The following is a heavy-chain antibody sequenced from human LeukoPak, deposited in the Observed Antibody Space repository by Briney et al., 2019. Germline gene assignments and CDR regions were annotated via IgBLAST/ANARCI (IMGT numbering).Heavy chain of an antibody. CDR1: GFTFSSYE. Sequence: PGGSLRLSCVASGFTFSSYEMNWVRQVPGKALEWVSYIDFGGRIINYADHVKGRFTISRDNAKNSVYLQMNSLRAKDTAVYYCARGIGLERRYFQFDYWGQGILVTVSS. CDR2: IDFGGRII. J-gene: IGHJ4*02. D-gene: IGHD1-1*01. CDR3: ARGIGLERRYFQFDY. V-gene: IGHV3-48*03.